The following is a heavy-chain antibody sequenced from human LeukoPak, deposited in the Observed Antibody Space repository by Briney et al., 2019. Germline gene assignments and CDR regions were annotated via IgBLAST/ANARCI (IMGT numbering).Heavy chain of an antibody. J-gene: IGHJ4*02. D-gene: IGHD3-22*01. CDR2: INPSGGST. CDR3: ARVGYYDSSGYYSY. CDR1: GYIFTSYF. Sequence: ASVKVSCKASGYIFTSYFMHWVRQAPGQGLEWMGLINPSGGSTRYAQKFQGRVTMTRDMSTSTVYMELSSLRSEDTAVYYCARVGYYDSSGYYSYWGQGTLVTVSS. V-gene: IGHV1-46*01.